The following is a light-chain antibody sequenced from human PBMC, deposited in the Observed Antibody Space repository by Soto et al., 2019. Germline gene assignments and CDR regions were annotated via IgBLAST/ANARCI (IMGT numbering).Light chain of an antibody. Sequence: DIQMTQSPSSLSASVGDRVTITCRASQSISSYLNWYQQKPGKAPKLLIYAASSLQSGVPSRFSGSGPGTDFTLTISSLQREDFATYYCQQSYRTPQTFGQGTKVDIK. CDR1: QSISSY. CDR3: QQSYRTPQT. V-gene: IGKV1-39*01. CDR2: AAS. J-gene: IGKJ1*01.